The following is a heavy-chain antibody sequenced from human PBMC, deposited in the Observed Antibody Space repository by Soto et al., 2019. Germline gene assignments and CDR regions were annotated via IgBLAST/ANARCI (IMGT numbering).Heavy chain of an antibody. Sequence: EVRLVESEGGLVQPRGSLSLSCAASGFTFSYYWMHWVRQAPGQGLLWVSRIHSDGSSTTYADSVKGRFTISRDNAKNTVSLQMNSLGVEDTGVYFCARGDRGAFDLWGQGTMVTVSS. CDR2: IHSDGSST. V-gene: IGHV3-74*01. J-gene: IGHJ3*01. CDR1: GFTFSYYW. CDR3: ARGDRGAFDL. D-gene: IGHD2-21*02.